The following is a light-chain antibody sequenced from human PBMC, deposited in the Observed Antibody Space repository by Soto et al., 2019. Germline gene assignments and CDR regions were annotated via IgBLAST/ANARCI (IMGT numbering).Light chain of an antibody. J-gene: IGKJ1*01. Sequence: DIQMTQSPSSLSASVGDRVTITCRASQSISSFLNWYQQKPGKAPKLLIYAASSLQSGDPSRFSGSGSGTDFTLTISSLQPEDFASYYCQQYNSYWTFGQGTKVDIK. CDR2: AAS. CDR3: QQYNSYWT. V-gene: IGKV1-39*01. CDR1: QSISSF.